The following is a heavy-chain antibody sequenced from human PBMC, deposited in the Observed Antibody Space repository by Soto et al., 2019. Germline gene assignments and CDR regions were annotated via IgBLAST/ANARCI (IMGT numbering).Heavy chain of an antibody. CDR2: VYWDDDK. Sequence: QITLKESGPTLVKPTQTLTLTCTFSGFAHTYIGEGVGWIRQPPGKAMEWLALVYWDDDKRYNTTLRSRLTITKVTTKKQVVLTMTNMDPMYTATYYCVQSRCGGDCLTFSSSHAYYGLDVWCQGTTVTVSS. J-gene: IGHJ6*02. CDR3: VQSRCGGDCLTFSSSHAYYGLDV. D-gene: IGHD2-21*02. V-gene: IGHV2-5*02. CDR1: GFAHTYIGEG.